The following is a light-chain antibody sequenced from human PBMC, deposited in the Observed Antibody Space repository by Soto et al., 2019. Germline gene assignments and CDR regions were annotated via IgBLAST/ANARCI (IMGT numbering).Light chain of an antibody. CDR1: QSVSGKY. Sequence: EIVLTQSPGTLSLSPGERATLSCRASQSVSGKYLAWYQQKPGQTPRLLIYGASNRASGIPDRFSGSGSGTDFTLTISRLESEDFAVYYCQQYGSSPRTFGQGTTVDI. J-gene: IGKJ1*01. CDR2: GAS. CDR3: QQYGSSPRT. V-gene: IGKV3-20*01.